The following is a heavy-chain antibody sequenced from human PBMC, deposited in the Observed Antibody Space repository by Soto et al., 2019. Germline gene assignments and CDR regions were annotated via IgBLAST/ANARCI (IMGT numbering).Heavy chain of an antibody. D-gene: IGHD3-10*01. V-gene: IGHV3-33*01. Sequence: EGSLRLSCAASGFTFTTYAMHWVRQAPGKGLDWVAVIYYDGTNKYYADSVKGRFTISRDNSKNTLYLQMNSLRAEDTAVYFCARDPSRYYYGSGSSSRNDFEIWGNGIMVTVS. CDR3: ARDPSRYYYGSGSSSRNDFEI. CDR1: GFTFTTYA. CDR2: IYYDGTNK. J-gene: IGHJ3*02.